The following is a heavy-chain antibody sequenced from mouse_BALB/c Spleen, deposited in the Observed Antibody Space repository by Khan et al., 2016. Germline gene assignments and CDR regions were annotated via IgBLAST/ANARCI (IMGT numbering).Heavy chain of an antibody. CDR1: GYTFSSYW. J-gene: IGHJ2*03. D-gene: IGHD3-1*01. CDR2: ILPGSGST. Sequence: QVQLQQSGAELMKPGASVKISCKATGYTFSSYWIEWVKQRPGHGLEWIGEILPGSGSTNYNEKFMGKPTFTADTSSNTSYRQLSSPTSEVSALPYCARTGRRGDGDEWGQGTGLTVSA. CDR3: ARTGRRGDGDE. V-gene: IGHV1-9*01.